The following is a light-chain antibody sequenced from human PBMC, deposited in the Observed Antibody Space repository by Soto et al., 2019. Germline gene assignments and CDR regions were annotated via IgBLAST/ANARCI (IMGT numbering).Light chain of an antibody. Sequence: DIQMTQSPSTLSASVGDTVTITSRASQSISSWLAWYQQKPGKAPKIMIYDASSLESGVPSRFSGSGSGTEFTLTISSLQPDDVATYYCQQYNSYSYTFGQGTRLEIK. CDR2: DAS. CDR1: QSISSW. J-gene: IGKJ5*01. V-gene: IGKV1-5*01. CDR3: QQYNSYSYT.